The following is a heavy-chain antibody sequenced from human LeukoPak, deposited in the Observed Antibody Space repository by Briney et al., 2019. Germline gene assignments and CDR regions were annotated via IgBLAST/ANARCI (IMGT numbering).Heavy chain of an antibody. CDR3: ARSSPYSGSLV. J-gene: IGHJ3*01. D-gene: IGHD1-26*01. Sequence: GGSLRLSCAASGFTFSFYGMHWVRQAPGKGLEWVTVIWYDGSNKYYADSVKGRFTISRDNSKNTLYPQMNSLRVEDTAVYYCARSSPYSGSLVWGQGTMVTVSS. CDR1: GFTFSFYG. CDR2: IWYDGSNK. V-gene: IGHV3-33*01.